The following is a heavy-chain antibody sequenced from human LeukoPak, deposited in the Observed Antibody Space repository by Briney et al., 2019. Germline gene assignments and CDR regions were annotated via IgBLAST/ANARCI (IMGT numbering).Heavy chain of an antibody. CDR2: ISSGGSSI. J-gene: IGHJ5*02. Sequence: GGSLRLSCAASGFTFSNYEMIWLRQAPGKGLEWISYISSGGSSIYYADSVKGRFTISRDNAENSLHLHMSSLRAEDTAVYYCARDRIMVVGPYNWFDPWGQGTLVTVFS. CDR1: GFTFSNYE. D-gene: IGHD2-15*01. V-gene: IGHV3-48*03. CDR3: ARDRIMVVGPYNWFDP.